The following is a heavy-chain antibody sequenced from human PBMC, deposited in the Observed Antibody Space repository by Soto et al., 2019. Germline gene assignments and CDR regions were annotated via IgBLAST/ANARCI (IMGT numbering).Heavy chain of an antibody. J-gene: IGHJ4*02. CDR3: ARDRRGCSSTSCLDYFDY. Sequence: ASVKVSCKASGYTFTSYGISWVRQAPGQGLEWMGWISAYNGNTNYAQKLQGRVTMTTDTSTSTAYMELRSLRSDDTAVYYCARDRRGCSSTSCLDYFDYWGQGTLVTSPQ. CDR2: ISAYNGNT. CDR1: GYTFTSYG. D-gene: IGHD2-2*01. V-gene: IGHV1-18*01.